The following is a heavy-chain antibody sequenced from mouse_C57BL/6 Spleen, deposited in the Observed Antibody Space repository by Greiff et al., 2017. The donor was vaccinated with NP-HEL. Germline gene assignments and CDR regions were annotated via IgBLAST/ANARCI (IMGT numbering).Heavy chain of an antibody. CDR2: ISSGSSTI. J-gene: IGHJ4*01. CDR1: GFTFSDYG. V-gene: IGHV5-17*01. Sequence: EVMLVESGGGLVKPGGSLKLSCAASGFTFSDYGMHWVRQAPEKGLEWVAYISSGSSTIYYADTVKGRFTISRDNAKNTLFLQMTSLRSEDTAMYYCARGLLLRYAMDYCGQVTSVTVSS. CDR3: ARGLLLRYAMDY. D-gene: IGHD2-3*01.